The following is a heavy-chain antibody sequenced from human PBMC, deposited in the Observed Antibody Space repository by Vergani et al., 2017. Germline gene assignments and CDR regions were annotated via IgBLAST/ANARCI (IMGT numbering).Heavy chain of an antibody. CDR2: IYYSGST. D-gene: IGHD1-14*01. CDR1: GGSISSYY. Sequence: QVQLQESGPGLVKPSETLSLTCTVSGGSISSYYWSWIRQPPGKGLEWIGYIYYSGSTNYNPSLKSRVTISVDTSKNQFSLKLSSVTAADTAVYSCAGGAYTNYFDYWGQGTLVTVSS. J-gene: IGHJ4*02. V-gene: IGHV4-59*01. CDR3: AGGAYTNYFDY.